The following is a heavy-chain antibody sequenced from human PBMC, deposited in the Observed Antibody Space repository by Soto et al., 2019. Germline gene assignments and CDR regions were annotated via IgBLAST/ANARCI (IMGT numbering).Heavy chain of an antibody. Sequence: GGSLRLSCAASGFTFSSYAMSWVRPAPGKGLEWVSAISGSGGSTYYADSVKGRFTISRDNSKNTLYLQMNSLRAEDTAVYYCAKDPAYAWYFDYWGQGTLVTVSS. CDR1: GFTFSSYA. CDR3: AKDPAYAWYFDY. V-gene: IGHV3-23*01. J-gene: IGHJ4*02. D-gene: IGHD4-17*01. CDR2: ISGSGGST.